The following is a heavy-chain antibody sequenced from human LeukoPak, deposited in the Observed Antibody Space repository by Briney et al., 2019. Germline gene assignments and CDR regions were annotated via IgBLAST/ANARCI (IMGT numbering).Heavy chain of an antibody. CDR2: IRSKANSYAT. CDR1: GYSFTSYW. Sequence: GESLKISCMGSGYSFTSYWIGWVRQMPGKGLEWVGRIRSKANSYATAYAASVKGRFTISRDDSKNTAYLQMNSLKTEDTAVYYCTSTRYWGQGTLVTVSS. CDR3: TSTRY. V-gene: IGHV3-73*01. J-gene: IGHJ4*02.